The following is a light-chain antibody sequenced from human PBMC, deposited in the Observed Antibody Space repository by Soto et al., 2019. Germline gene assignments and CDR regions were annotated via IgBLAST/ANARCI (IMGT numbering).Light chain of an antibody. Sequence: EIVLTQSPDTLSLSPGESATLSCRASQSVSARLAWYKHKPGQPPRLLISDVFNRASGVAERFSGSGSETDLTLIIRRLEPEDSALYYCQHYQGGHPIAFGQGTRLEI. CDR1: QSVSAR. J-gene: IGKJ5*01. CDR2: DVF. V-gene: IGKV3-20*01. CDR3: QHYQGGHPIA.